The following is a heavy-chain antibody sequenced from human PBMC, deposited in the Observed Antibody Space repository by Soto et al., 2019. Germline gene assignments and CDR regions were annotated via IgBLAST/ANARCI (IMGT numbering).Heavy chain of an antibody. J-gene: IGHJ2*01. CDR2: IIPIFGTA. CDR1: GGTFSSYA. Sequence: QVQLVQSGAEVKKPGSSVKVSCKASGGTFSSYAISWVRQAPGQGLEWMGGIIPIFGTANYAQKFQGRVTITADESTSTAYMELSSLRSEYTAVYYCARGWGLLAYCGCDCYWYFDLWGRGTLVTVSS. D-gene: IGHD2-21*02. V-gene: IGHV1-69*01. CDR3: ARGWGLLAYCGCDCYWYFDL.